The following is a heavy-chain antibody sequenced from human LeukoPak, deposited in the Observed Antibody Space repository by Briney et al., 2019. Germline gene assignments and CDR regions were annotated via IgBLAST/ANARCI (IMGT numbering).Heavy chain of an antibody. V-gene: IGHV4-39*07. D-gene: IGHD1-26*01. Sequence: SETLSLTCTVSGGSISSSSYYWGWIRQPPGEGLEWIGSIYYSGSTYYNPSLKSRVTISVDTSKNQFSLKLSSVTAADTAVYYCARDGSWEPHVHFDYWGQGTLVTVSS. CDR2: IYYSGST. CDR1: GGSISSSSYY. CDR3: ARDGSWEPHVHFDY. J-gene: IGHJ4*02.